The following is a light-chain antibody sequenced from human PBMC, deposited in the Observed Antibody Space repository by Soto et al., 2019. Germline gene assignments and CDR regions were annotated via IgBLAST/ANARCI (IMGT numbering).Light chain of an antibody. CDR3: QKDYSTLPLT. J-gene: IGKJ4*01. Sequence: DIVMTQSPDSLAVSLGERATINCKSSQSVLYSSNNKNYLAWYQQKPGQPPKLLIYWASTRESGVPDRVSGSGSGTDFTLSIISLQAEDVSVYYCQKDYSTLPLTFGGGTKVEIK. CDR2: WAS. CDR1: QSVLYSSNNKNY. V-gene: IGKV4-1*01.